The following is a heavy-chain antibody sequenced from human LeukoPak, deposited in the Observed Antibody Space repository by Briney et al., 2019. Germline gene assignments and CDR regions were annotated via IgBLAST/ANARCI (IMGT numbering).Heavy chain of an antibody. CDR3: ARGTTVTDY. V-gene: IGHV3-33*01. Sequence: GGSLRLSRAASGFNLSSYGMHCVRQAPGRGVEGVAVIWYDGSNKYYADSVTGRFTISRDNSKNTLYLQMNSLRAEDTAVYCCARGTTVTDYWGQGTLVTVSS. J-gene: IGHJ4*02. D-gene: IGHD4-17*01. CDR2: IWYDGSNK. CDR1: GFNLSSYG.